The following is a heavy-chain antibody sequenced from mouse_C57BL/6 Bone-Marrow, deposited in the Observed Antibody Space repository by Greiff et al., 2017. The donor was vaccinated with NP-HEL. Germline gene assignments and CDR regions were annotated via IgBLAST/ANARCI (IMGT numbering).Heavy chain of an antibody. V-gene: IGHV1-82*01. CDR1: GYAFSSSW. D-gene: IGHD1-1*01. Sequence: VKLQESGPELVKPGASVKISCKASGYAFSSSWMNWVKKRPGKGLEWIGRIYPGDGDTNYNGKFKGKATLTADKSSSTAYMQLSSLTSEDSAVYFCAGLYYGSVWGQGTTLTVSS. CDR3: AGLYYGSV. J-gene: IGHJ2*01. CDR2: IYPGDGDT.